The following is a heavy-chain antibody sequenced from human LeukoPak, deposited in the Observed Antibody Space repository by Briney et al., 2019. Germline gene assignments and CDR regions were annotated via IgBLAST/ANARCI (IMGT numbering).Heavy chain of an antibody. D-gene: IGHD6-25*01. CDR2: IHKDGLHT. CDR3: AREAGAAGTYYLDR. V-gene: IGHV3-74*01. Sequence: GGSLRLSCAASGFTFNEFWMHWVRQAPGKGLMWVSRIHKDGLHTWYADSMKGSFTISRDNAENTVYLQLNSLRVEDTAVYYCAREAGAAGTYYLDRGGQGSLVTVSS. CDR1: GFTFNEFW. J-gene: IGHJ4*02.